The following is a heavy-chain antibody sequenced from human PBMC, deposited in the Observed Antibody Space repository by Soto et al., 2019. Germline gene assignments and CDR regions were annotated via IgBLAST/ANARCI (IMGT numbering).Heavy chain of an antibody. J-gene: IGHJ4*02. CDR3: ARQDAGTARPDY. D-gene: IGHD1-1*01. Sequence: PGESLKISCNGSGYIFRNNWITWVRQMPGKGLEWVGRIDLTDSYTSYSPSFQGHVSFSADKSINTTYLHFSSLRASDSAMYYCARQDAGTARPDYWGQGTPVPVSS. CDR1: GYIFRNNW. V-gene: IGHV5-10-1*01. CDR2: IDLTDSYT.